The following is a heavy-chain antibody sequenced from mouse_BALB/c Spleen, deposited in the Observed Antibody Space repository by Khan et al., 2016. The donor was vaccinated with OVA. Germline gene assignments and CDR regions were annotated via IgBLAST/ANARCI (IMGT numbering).Heavy chain of an antibody. CDR3: ARQGGYYGSGYYFDY. CDR2: ISSGGSYT. Sequence: EVELVESGGDLVKPGGSLKLSCAASGFTFSSYGMSWVRQTPDKRLEWVATISSGGSYTYSPDSVKGRFTISRDNAKNTLYLQMSSLKSEDTAMDYCARQGGYYGSGYYFDYWGQGTSLTVSS. CDR1: GFTFSSYG. V-gene: IGHV5-6*01. D-gene: IGHD1-1*01. J-gene: IGHJ2*03.